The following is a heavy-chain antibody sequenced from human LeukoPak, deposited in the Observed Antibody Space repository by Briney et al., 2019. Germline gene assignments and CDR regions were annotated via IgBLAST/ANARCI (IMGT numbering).Heavy chain of an antibody. J-gene: IGHJ4*02. CDR2: INHSGST. CDR3: ARAPLLGRFDY. V-gene: IGHV4-34*01. Sequence: SETLSLTCAVYGGSFSGYYWSCIRQPPGKGLEWIGEINHSGSTNYNPSLKSRVTISVDTSKNQFSLKLSSVTAADTAVYYCARAPLLGRFDYWGQGTLVTVSS. D-gene: IGHD2-21*01. CDR1: GGSFSGYY.